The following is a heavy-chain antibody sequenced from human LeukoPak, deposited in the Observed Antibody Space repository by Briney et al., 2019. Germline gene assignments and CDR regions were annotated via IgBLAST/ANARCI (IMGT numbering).Heavy chain of an antibody. J-gene: IGHJ3*02. D-gene: IGHD5-12*01. CDR1: GYSIRSGYY. V-gene: IGHV4-38-2*02. Sequence: SETLSLTCTVSGYSIRSGYYWGWIRQPPGKGLEWIGSIYHSGSTYYNPSLKSRVTISVHTSKNQFSLKLSSVTAADTAVYYCARYRAWINAFDIWGQGTMVTVSS. CDR2: IYHSGST. CDR3: ARYRAWINAFDI.